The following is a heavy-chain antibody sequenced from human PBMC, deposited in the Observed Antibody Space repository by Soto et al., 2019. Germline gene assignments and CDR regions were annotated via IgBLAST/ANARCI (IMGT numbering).Heavy chain of an antibody. D-gene: IGHD3-10*01. CDR3: VRGKEAGVWFDP. J-gene: IGHJ5*02. V-gene: IGHV1-3*01. CDR1: GLTFSHHS. CDR2: INADNGYT. Sequence: QVQLVQSGAEVRKPGASVQVSCKASGLTFSHHSIHWVRQAPGQSLQWMGWINADNGYTKYSQKFQGRVTIAWDTSAKIAYMELCSLRSEDTAFYCCVRGKEAGVWFDPWGQGTLVTVSS.